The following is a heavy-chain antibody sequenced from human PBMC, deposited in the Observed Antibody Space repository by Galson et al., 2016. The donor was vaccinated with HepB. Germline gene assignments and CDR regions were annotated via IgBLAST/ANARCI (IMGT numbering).Heavy chain of an antibody. CDR3: VKEFVATGAVVGDY. J-gene: IGHJ4*02. Sequence: SLRLSCAASGFTFSTYAMGWVRQAPGKGLEWISAISDSGSSTYYADSVKGRFTISRDNSQNTLYLQMNRLRVEEMALYYCVKEFVATGAVVGDYWGQGALVTVSS. V-gene: IGHV3-23*01. CDR1: GFTFSTYA. D-gene: IGHD2-21*01. CDR2: ISDSGSST.